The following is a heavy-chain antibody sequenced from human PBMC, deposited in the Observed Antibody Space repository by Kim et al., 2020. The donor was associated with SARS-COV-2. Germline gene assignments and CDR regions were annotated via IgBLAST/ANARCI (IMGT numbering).Heavy chain of an antibody. V-gene: IGHV4-31*03. D-gene: IGHD3-3*01. CDR3: ARASITIFGVVLHFDY. CDR1: GGSISGGGYY. J-gene: IGHJ4*02. CDR2: IYYSGST. Sequence: SETLSLTCTVSGGSISGGGYYWSWIRQHPGKGLEWIGYIYYSGSTYYNPSLKSRVTISVDTSKNQFSLKLSSVTAADTAVYYCARASITIFGVVLHFDYWGQGTLVTVSS.